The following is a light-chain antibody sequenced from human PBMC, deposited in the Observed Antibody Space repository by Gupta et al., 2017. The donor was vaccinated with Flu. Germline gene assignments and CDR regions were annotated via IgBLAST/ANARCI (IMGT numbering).Light chain of an antibody. CDR1: QSISGW. J-gene: IGKJ2*01. CDR2: KVS. V-gene: IGKV1-5*03. Sequence: SPSTLSASVGDRVTITCRASQSISGWLAWYQQKPGKAPKLLIYKVSTLESGVPSRFSGSGSGXEFSLTXSSLQPDDFATYYCQQYNNYYTFGXGTKLEIQ. CDR3: QQYNNYYT.